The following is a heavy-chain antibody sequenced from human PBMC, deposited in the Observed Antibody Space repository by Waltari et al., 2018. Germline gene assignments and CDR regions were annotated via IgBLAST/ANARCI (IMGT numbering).Heavy chain of an antibody. D-gene: IGHD3-16*02. J-gene: IGHJ3*02. Sequence: QVQLQESGPGLVKPSQTLSLPCTVSGGSIRSGSYYWSWIRQPAGKGLEWIGRIYTSGSTNYNPSLKSRVTISVDTSKNQFSLKLSSVTAADTAVYYCARERIVNAFDIWGQGTMVTVSS. V-gene: IGHV4-61*02. CDR3: ARERIVNAFDI. CDR2: IYTSGST. CDR1: GGSIRSGSYY.